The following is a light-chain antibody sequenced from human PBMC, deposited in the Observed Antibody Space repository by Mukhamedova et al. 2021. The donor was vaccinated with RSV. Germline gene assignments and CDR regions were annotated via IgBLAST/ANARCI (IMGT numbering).Light chain of an antibody. J-gene: IGKJ4*01. CDR2: SAS. Sequence: WYQRRVHGEAPKLLIYSASTLQSGVPSRFSGSGFGTDFTLTISSLQPEDFATYYCQQANSFPLTFGGGTKVEIK. V-gene: IGKV1-12*01. CDR3: QQANSFPLT.